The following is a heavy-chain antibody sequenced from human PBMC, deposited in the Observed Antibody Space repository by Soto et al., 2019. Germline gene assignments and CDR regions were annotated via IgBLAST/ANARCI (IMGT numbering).Heavy chain of an antibody. CDR2: IWYDGSNK. Sequence: GSLRLSCAASGFTFSSYGMHWVRQAPGKGLEWVTVIWYDGSNKYYADSVKGRFTISRDNSKNTLYLQMNSLRAEDTAVYYCAREWSDSRGYFLPYYCYYGMDVWGQGTTV. V-gene: IGHV3-33*01. D-gene: IGHD3-22*01. J-gene: IGHJ6*02. CDR1: GFTFSSYG. CDR3: AREWSDSRGYFLPYYCYYGMDV.